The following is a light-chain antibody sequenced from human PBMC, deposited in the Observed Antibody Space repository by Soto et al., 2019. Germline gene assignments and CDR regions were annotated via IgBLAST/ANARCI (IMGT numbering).Light chain of an antibody. CDR1: QSVSSN. V-gene: IGKV3-15*01. Sequence: EIVMTQSPATLSVSPGERATLSCRASQSVSSNLAWYQQKPGQAPRLLIYGASTRATGIPARFSGSGSGTELTLTISRLQSEDFAVYYCQHYNNWPYTFGQGTKLEIK. CDR3: QHYNNWPYT. J-gene: IGKJ2*01. CDR2: GAS.